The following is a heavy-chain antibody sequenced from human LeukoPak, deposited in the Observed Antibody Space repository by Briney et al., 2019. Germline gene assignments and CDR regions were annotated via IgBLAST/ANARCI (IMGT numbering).Heavy chain of an antibody. CDR2: ISYDGSNK. D-gene: IGHD3-10*01. Sequence: PGGSLRLSCAASGFPFSYYGMHWVRQAPGKGLEWVAVISYDGSNKYYADSVKGRFTISRDNSKNTLYLQMNSLRAEDTAVYYCARESGVTMVRGQNYGMDVWGQGTTVTVSS. V-gene: IGHV3-30*03. CDR3: ARESGVTMVRGQNYGMDV. J-gene: IGHJ6*02. CDR1: GFPFSYYG.